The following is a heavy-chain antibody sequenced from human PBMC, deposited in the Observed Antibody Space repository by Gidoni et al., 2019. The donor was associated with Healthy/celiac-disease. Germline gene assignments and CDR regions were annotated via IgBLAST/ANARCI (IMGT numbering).Heavy chain of an antibody. CDR1: GGPISSSSYY. CDR3: ARRGGAYYDSSGYYPLDY. V-gene: IGHV4-39*01. CDR2: IYYSGST. D-gene: IGHD3-22*01. J-gene: IGHJ4*02. Sequence: LQLQESGPRLVKPSETLSLTCTVSGGPISSSSYYWGWIRQPPGKGLEWVGSIYYSGSTYDNPSLKSRVTISVDTSKNQFSLKLSSVTAADTDVYYCARRGGAYYDSSGYYPLDYWGQGTLVTVSS.